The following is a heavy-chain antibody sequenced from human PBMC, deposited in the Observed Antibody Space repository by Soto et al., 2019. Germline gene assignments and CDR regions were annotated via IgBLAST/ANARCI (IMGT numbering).Heavy chain of an antibody. D-gene: IGHD4-17*01. CDR3: ASHTLTTWS. CDR2: IKSKTDGGTT. CDR1: GLTFSTAW. Sequence: GGSLRLSCAASGLTFSTAWMNWVRQAPGKGLEWVGRIKSKTDGGTTDYATPVKGRFTISRDDSKNTLSLQMNSLKTEDTAVYYCASHTLTTWSWGRGTTVTVSS. V-gene: IGHV3-15*01. J-gene: IGHJ6*04.